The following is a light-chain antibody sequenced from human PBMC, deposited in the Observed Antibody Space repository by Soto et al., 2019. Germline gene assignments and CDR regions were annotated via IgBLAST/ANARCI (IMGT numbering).Light chain of an antibody. V-gene: IGKV3-15*01. CDR2: AAS. CDR1: QGITSN. J-gene: IGKJ1*01. CDR3: QQYNNWPPWT. Sequence: EIVMTQSPATLSVSPGERATLSCRASQGITSNLAGYQQKPGQAPSLLIYAASTRATGVPARFSGSGSGTEFTLTISSLQSEDFAVYYCQQYNNWPPWTFGQGTKVEIK.